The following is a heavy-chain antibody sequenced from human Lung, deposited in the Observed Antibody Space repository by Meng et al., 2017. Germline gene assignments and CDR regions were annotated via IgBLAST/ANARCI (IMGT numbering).Heavy chain of an antibody. CDR1: GFTFTDHW. V-gene: IGHV3-74*01. D-gene: IGHD1-1*01. J-gene: IGHJ1*01. CDR3: TNDRLNH. Sequence: EVRLVEPGGGLVPPGGSLRLSCAASGFTFTDHWMHWVRQGPGKGLVWVSRINRDGTKPTYADSVKGRFTISRDNAKNTLYLQMNNLRAEDTAFYYCTNDRLNHWGQGALVTVSS. CDR2: INRDGTKP.